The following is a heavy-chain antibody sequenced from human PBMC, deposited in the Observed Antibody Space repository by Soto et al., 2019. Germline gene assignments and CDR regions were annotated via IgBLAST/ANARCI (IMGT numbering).Heavy chain of an antibody. D-gene: IGHD1-26*01. CDR2: IKSKTDGGTT. Sequence: GGSLRLSCAASGFTFTNAWMSWVRQAPGKGLEWVARIKSKTDGGTTDYATPVKGRFTISRDDSKNTLYLQMNSLRPEDTALYYCAKLRYSGGTGNFDYWGQGTLVTVSS. CDR3: AKLRYSGGTGNFDY. V-gene: IGHV3-15*05. CDR1: GFTFTNAW. J-gene: IGHJ4*02.